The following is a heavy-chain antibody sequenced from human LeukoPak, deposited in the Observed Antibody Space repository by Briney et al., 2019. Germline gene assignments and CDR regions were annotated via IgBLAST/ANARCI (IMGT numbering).Heavy chain of an antibody. D-gene: IGHD3-10*01. V-gene: IGHV3-23*01. CDR1: GFSFTSYA. J-gene: IGHJ5*02. CDR3: AHRYYASSPFDP. Sequence: GGSLRLSCAASGFSFTSYAMTWVRQAPGKGLEWVSEISTSGGSTYYVDSVKGRFTISRDSSKNTLYLQMHSLRAEDTAVYYCAHRYYASSPFDPWGQGTLVTVSS. CDR2: ISTSGGST.